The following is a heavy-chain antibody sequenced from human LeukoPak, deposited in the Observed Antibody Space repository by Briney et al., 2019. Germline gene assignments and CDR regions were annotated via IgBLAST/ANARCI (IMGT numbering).Heavy chain of an antibody. J-gene: IGHJ6*03. CDR2: IYTTGST. V-gene: IGHV4-61*02. Sequence: SQALSLTCTVSGGSISSGSYYWSWIRQPAGKGLEWIGRIYTTGSTNYNPSLKSRVTISVDTSKNQFSLKLSSVTAADTAVYYCARVSFGSGYYNYMDVGGKGTTVTVSS. CDR3: ARVSFGSGYYNYMDV. D-gene: IGHD3-10*01. CDR1: GGSISSGSYY.